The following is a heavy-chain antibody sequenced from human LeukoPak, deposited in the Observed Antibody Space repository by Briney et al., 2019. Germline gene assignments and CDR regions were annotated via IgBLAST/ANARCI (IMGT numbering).Heavy chain of an antibody. Sequence: SETLSLTCTVSGGSISCDSYYWTWIRQPAGKGLEWIGRIYNTGSTNHNPSLKSRVTISVDTSKNQVSLKLKSVTAADTAVYYCARGEITSGYDLDYWGQGTLVTVSS. J-gene: IGHJ4*02. V-gene: IGHV4-61*02. CDR3: ARGEITSGYDLDY. CDR1: GGSISCDSYY. D-gene: IGHD5-12*01. CDR2: IYNTGST.